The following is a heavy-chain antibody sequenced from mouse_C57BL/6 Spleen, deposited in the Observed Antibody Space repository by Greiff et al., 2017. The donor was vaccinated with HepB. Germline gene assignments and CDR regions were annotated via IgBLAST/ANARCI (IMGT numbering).Heavy chain of an antibody. CDR2: IDPETGGT. V-gene: IGHV1-15*01. D-gene: IGHD1-1*01. CDR1: GYTFTDYE. CDR3: TREGNYYGSSYYWFAY. J-gene: IGHJ3*01. Sequence: QVQLQQSGAELVRPGASVTLSCKASGYTFTDYEMHWVKQTPVHGLEWIGAIDPETGGTAYNQKFKGKAILTADKSSSTAYMELRSLTSEDSAVYYCTREGNYYGSSYYWFAYWGQGTLVTVSA.